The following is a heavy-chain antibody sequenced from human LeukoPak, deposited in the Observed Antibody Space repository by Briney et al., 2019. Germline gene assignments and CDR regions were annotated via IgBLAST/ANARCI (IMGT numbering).Heavy chain of an antibody. CDR1: GITFSSYW. D-gene: IGHD2-15*01. V-gene: IGHV3-74*01. J-gene: IGHJ4*02. CDR3: VIDLGDYNDF. Sequence: GGSLRLSCAVSGITFSSYWMHWVRQDPGRGLLWVSRINTQGTYTNYADSVKGRFTISRDNAKNTLYLQMSSLRADDTAVYYCVIDLGDYNDFWGQGTLVTVSS. CDR2: INTQGTYT.